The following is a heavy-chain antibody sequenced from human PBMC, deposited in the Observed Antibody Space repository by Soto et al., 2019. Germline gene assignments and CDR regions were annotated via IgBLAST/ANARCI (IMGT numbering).Heavy chain of an antibody. CDR1: GFTFTSSA. CDR2: IVVGSGNT. Sequence: QMKLVQSGPEVKKPGTSVKVSCKASGFTFTSSAVQWVRQARGQRLEWIGWIVVGSGNTNYAQKFQERVTITKHMSTSPAHMEVSRLRSEDTAVYYCAAHHATVVTVDAFDIWGQGTMVTVSS. CDR3: AAHHATVVTVDAFDI. J-gene: IGHJ3*02. D-gene: IGHD4-17*01. V-gene: IGHV1-58*01.